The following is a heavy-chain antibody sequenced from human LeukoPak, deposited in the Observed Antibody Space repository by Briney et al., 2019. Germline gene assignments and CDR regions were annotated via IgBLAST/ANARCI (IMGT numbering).Heavy chain of an antibody. D-gene: IGHD6-6*01. J-gene: IGHJ4*02. CDR2: IYHGGST. Sequence: SETLSLTCTVSGGSISSYYWSWIRRPPRKGLEWIGYIYHGGSTYYNPSLKSRVTISVDRSKNQFSLKLSSVTAADTALYYCARTFSEYSSSFDSWGQGTLVTVSS. CDR3: ARTFSEYSSSFDS. V-gene: IGHV4-59*12. CDR1: GGSISSYY.